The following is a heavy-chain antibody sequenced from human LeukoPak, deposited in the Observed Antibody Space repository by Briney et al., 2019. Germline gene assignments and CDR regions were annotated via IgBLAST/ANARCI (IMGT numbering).Heavy chain of an antibody. J-gene: IGHJ6*02. D-gene: IGHD3-22*01. V-gene: IGHV1-18*01. Sequence: ASVKVSCKASGYTFTSYGISWVRQAPGQGLEWMGWISAYNGNTNYAQKLQGRVTMTTDTSTSTAYMELRSLRSDDTAVHYCAREVVYYDSSGLGPPYYYYGMDVWGQGTTVTVSS. CDR2: ISAYNGNT. CDR1: GYTFTSYG. CDR3: AREVVYYDSSGLGPPYYYYGMDV.